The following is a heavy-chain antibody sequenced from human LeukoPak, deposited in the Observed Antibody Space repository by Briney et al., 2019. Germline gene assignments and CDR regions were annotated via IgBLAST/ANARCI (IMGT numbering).Heavy chain of an antibody. J-gene: IGHJ5*01. CDR1: GFTFTNYA. CDR2: ISGSGGST. D-gene: IGHD4-23*01. CDR3: AYPPADYGGNS. V-gene: IGHV3-23*01. Sequence: GGSLRLSCAASGFTFTNYAVGWVRQAPGKGLEWVSAISGSGGSTYYADSVKGRFTISRDNSKNTLYLQMNSLRAEDTAVYYCAYPPADYGGNSGGQGTLVTVSS.